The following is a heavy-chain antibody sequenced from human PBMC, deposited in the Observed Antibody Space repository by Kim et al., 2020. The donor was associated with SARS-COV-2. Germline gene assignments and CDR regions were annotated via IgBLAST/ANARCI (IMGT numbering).Heavy chain of an antibody. J-gene: IGHJ4*02. CDR3: ARDQDYGDYGFDY. D-gene: IGHD4-17*01. V-gene: IGHV1-69*01. Sequence: YAQKFQGRVTITADESTSTAYVELSSLRSEDTAVYYCARDQDYGDYGFDYWGQGTLVTVS.